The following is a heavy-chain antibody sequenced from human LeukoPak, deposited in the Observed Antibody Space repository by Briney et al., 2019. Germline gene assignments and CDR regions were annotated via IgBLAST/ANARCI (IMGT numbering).Heavy chain of an antibody. CDR3: ARAPPSGSPLEY. CDR2: ISSTSSYI. D-gene: IGHD3-10*01. V-gene: IGHV3-21*01. J-gene: IGHJ4*02. Sequence: PGGSLRLSCAASSFTFSSYSMNWVRQAPGRGLEWVSSISSTSSYIYYADSVKGRFTISRDNAKNSLYLQMNSLRAEDTAVYYCARAPPSGSPLEYWGQATLVTVSS. CDR1: SFTFSSYS.